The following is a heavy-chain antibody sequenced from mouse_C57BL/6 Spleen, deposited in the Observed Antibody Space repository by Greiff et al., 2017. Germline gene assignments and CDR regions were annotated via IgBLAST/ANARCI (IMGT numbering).Heavy chain of an antibody. CDR1: GYTFTSYW. CDR3: ASSDYDGAWFAY. Sequence: QVQLQQPGAELVKPGASVKMSCKASGYTFTSYWITWVKQRPGQGLEWIGDIYPGSGSTNYNEKFKSKATLTVDTSSSTAYMQLSSFSSDCSAFYYCASSDYDGAWFAYWGQGTLVTVSA. CDR2: IYPGSGST. J-gene: IGHJ3*01. D-gene: IGHD2-4*01. V-gene: IGHV1-55*01.